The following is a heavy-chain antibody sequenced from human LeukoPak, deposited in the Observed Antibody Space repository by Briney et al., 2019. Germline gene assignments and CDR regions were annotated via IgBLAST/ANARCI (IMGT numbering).Heavy chain of an antibody. CDR3: ARRYCGGDCYLRD. CDR2: INPNSGGT. J-gene: IGHJ4*02. V-gene: IGHV1-2*02. D-gene: IGHD2-21*02. Sequence: ASVKVSCQASGYSFTGYYMHWVRQAPGQGLEWMGWINPNSGGTNYAQKFQGRVTMTRDTSISTAYMELSRLRSDDTAVYYCARRYCGGDCYLRDWGQGTLVTVSS. CDR1: GYSFTGYY.